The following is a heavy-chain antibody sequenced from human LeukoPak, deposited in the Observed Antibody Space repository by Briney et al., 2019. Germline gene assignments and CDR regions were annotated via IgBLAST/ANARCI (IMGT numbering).Heavy chain of an antibody. CDR1: GFTFSSYS. V-gene: IGHV3-21*01. Sequence: GGSLRLSCAASGFTFSSYSMYWVRQAPGKGLEWVSSISSSSSYIYYADSVKGRFTISRDNAKNSLYLQMNSLRAEDTAVYYCARPIFGVVRSYYYYMDVWGKGTTVTVSS. CDR2: ISSSSSYI. D-gene: IGHD3-3*01. J-gene: IGHJ6*03. CDR3: ARPIFGVVRSYYYYMDV.